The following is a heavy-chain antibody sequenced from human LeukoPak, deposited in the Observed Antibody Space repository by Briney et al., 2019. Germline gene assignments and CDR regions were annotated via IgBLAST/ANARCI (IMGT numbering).Heavy chain of an antibody. CDR3: AKVRGYSYGPTDY. D-gene: IGHD5-18*01. J-gene: IGHJ4*02. CDR2: ISGSGGST. CDR1: GFTFSSYA. V-gene: IGHV3-23*01. Sequence: GGSLRLSCAASGFTFSSYAMSWVRQAPGKGLEWVSAISGSGGSTYYADSVKGRFTISRDNFKNTLYLQMNSLRAEDTAVYYCAKVRGYSYGPTDYWGQGTLVTVSS.